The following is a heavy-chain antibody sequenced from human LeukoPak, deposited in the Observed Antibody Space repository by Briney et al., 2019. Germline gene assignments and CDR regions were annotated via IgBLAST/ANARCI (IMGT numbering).Heavy chain of an antibody. CDR3: ARQILRLRFTGWFDP. CDR2: INHSGST. V-gene: IGHV4-34*01. CDR1: GGSFSGYY. Sequence: SETLSLTCAVYGGSFSGYYWSWIRQPPGKGLEWIGEINHSGSTNYNPSLKSRVTISVDTSKNQFSLKLSSVTAADTAVYYCARQILRLRFTGWFDPWGQGTLVTVSS. D-gene: IGHD3-10*01. J-gene: IGHJ5*02.